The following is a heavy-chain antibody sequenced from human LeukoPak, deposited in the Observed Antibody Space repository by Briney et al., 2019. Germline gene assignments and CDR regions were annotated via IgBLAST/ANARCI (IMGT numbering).Heavy chain of an antibody. Sequence: ASVKVSCEASGGTFSSYAISWVRQAPGQGLEWMGGIIPIFGTTNYAQKFQGRVTITADESTSTAYMELSSLRSEDTAVYYCARDRRWELLRASAFDIWGQGTMVTVSS. CDR1: GGTFSSYA. J-gene: IGHJ3*02. CDR3: ARDRRWELLRASAFDI. CDR2: IIPIFGTT. D-gene: IGHD1-26*01. V-gene: IGHV1-69*13.